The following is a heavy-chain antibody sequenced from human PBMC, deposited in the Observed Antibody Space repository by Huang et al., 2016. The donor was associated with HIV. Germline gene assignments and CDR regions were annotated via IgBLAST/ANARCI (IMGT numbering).Heavy chain of an antibody. J-gene: IGHJ4*02. V-gene: IGHV3-30*18. Sequence: VQLVESGGGVVQPGRSLRLACAASGFSFSTYGLPWGRQAPGKGVEWVAVISYDGSNKYYAHSVKGRFTISRDTSENKVYLQMNSLRHEDTAVYYCAKDGADEEWDIDYWGQGTLVTVSS. CDR3: AKDGADEEWDIDY. D-gene: IGHD1-26*01. CDR1: GFSFSTYG. CDR2: ISYDGSNK.